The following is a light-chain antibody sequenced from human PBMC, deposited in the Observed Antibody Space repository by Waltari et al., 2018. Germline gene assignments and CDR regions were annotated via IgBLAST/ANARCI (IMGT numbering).Light chain of an antibody. V-gene: IGLV7-43*01. J-gene: IGLJ2*01. CDR2: STS. CDR1: TGAVTSGYS. CDR3: LLYYGGVERV. Sequence: QTVVTQEPSLTVSPGGTVTLTCASSTGAVTSGYSPNWFQQKPGQAPRALIYSTSNKQSWTPARFSGSLLGGKAALTLSGVQPEDEAEYYCLLYYGGVERVFGGGTKLTVL.